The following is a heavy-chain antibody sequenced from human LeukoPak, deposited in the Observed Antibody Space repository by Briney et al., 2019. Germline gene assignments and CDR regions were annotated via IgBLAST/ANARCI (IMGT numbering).Heavy chain of an antibody. CDR1: GFTFSSYA. CDR3: AKGSYYDSSGSFYFDY. J-gene: IGHJ4*02. V-gene: IGHV3-23*01. CDR2: ISGSGDNT. Sequence: GGSLRLSCAASGFTFSSYAMSWVRQAPGKGLEWVSGISGSGDNTYYADSVKGRFTISRDNSMNTLYVQVNSLGTEDTAAYYCAKGSYYDSSGSFYFDYWGQGTLVTVSS. D-gene: IGHD3-22*01.